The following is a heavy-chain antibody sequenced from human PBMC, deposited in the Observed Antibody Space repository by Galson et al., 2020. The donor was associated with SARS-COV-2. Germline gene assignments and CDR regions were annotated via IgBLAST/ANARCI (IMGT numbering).Heavy chain of an antibody. CDR3: AKEGCNNGNVVVVDGPRY. CDR1: GFHFNSYA. D-gene: IGHD2-21*01. J-gene: IGHJ4*01. CDR2: ISGSGGST. V-gene: IGHV3-23*01. Sequence: GGSLRLSCAASGFHFNSYAMRWVRQAPGKGLEWVSAISGSGGSTYYADSVKGRFTISRDNSKNTLYLQMNSLRAEDTAVYYCAKEGCNNGNVVVVDGPRYWGHVPVV.